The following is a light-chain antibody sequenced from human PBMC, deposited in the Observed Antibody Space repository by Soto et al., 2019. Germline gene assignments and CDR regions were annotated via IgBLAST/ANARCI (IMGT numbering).Light chain of an antibody. CDR1: QSVTNY. J-gene: IGKJ1*01. V-gene: IGKV3D-15*01. CDR2: DAS. CDR3: QQYHKWRT. Sequence: EIFLTQSPDTLSLSPGERATLTCRASQSVTNYIAWYQQRPGQAPRLLIYDASNRATGVPARFSGSGSGTEFTLTISSLQSEDFAVYYCQQYHKWRTFGQGTKVDIK.